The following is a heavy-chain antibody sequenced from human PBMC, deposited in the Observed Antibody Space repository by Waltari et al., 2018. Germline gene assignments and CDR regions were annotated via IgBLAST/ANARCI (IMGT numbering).Heavy chain of an antibody. CDR1: GFSVSNYG. CDR2: RWYDGTKA. J-gene: IGHJ4*02. Sequence: QVHLVESGGSVVQPGTSLRLSCAASGFSVSNYGMFWGRQSPGKGLEWVAIRWYDGTKANYEDSVKGRFTISKDNSKNTLFLQMNSLRDGDTAVYFCARDLSFGSLDYGGQGTLVTVSS. CDR3: ARDLSFGSLDY. V-gene: IGHV3-33*07. D-gene: IGHD3-10*01.